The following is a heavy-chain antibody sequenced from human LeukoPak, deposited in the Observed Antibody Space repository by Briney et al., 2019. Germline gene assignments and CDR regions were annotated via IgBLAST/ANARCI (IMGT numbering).Heavy chain of an antibody. CDR3: ARVFDYGSGSYNLDY. D-gene: IGHD3-10*01. CDR1: GFTFSSYW. CDR2: IKQDGSEK. J-gene: IGHJ4*02. Sequence: GGSLRLSCAASGFTFSSYWMSWVRQAPGKGLEWVANIKQDGSEKYYVDSVKGRFTISRDNAKNTLYLQMNSLRAEDTAVYYCARVFDYGSGSYNLDYWGQGTLVTVSS. V-gene: IGHV3-7*01.